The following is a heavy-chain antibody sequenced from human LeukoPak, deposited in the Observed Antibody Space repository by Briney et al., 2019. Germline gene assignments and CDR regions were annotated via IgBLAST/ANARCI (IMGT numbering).Heavy chain of an antibody. CDR1: GFSFSAYA. Sequence: PGGSLRLSCAASGFSFSAYAMYWVRQAPGKGPEWVALIRYDGINKYYGDSVKGRFTISRDNSKNMLYLQMNSLRAEDTAVYYCLKTGSGWYGDYSGQGARVTVSS. CDR3: LKTGSGWYGDY. J-gene: IGHJ4*02. V-gene: IGHV3-30*02. CDR2: IRYDGINK. D-gene: IGHD6-13*01.